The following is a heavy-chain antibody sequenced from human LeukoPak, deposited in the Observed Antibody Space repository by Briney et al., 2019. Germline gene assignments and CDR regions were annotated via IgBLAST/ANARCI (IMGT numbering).Heavy chain of an antibody. J-gene: IGHJ6*03. D-gene: IGHD1-26*01. CDR3: AKDAWGAENYYYYYYMDV. V-gene: IGHV3-30*02. Sequence: GGSLRLSCAASGFTFSSYGMHWVRQAPGKGLEWVAFIRYDGNNKYYADSVKGRFTISRGNSKNTLYLQMNSLRAEDTAVYYCAKDAWGAENYYYYYYMDVWGKGTTVTVSS. CDR1: GFTFSSYG. CDR2: IRYDGNNK.